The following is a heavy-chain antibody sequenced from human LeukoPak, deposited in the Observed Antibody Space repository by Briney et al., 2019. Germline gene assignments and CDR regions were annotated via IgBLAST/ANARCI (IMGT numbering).Heavy chain of an antibody. CDR3: ARGYDYDSAGYFNY. CDR2: IKQDGSEK. CDR1: GFTFSSYW. V-gene: IGHV3-7*01. J-gene: IGHJ4*02. Sequence: GSLRLSCAASGFTFSSYWMSWVRQAPGKGLEWVANIKQDGSEKYYVDSVKGRFTISRDNAKNSLYLQMNSLRAKDTAVYCCARGYDYDSAGYFNYWGQGTLVTVSS. D-gene: IGHD3-22*01.